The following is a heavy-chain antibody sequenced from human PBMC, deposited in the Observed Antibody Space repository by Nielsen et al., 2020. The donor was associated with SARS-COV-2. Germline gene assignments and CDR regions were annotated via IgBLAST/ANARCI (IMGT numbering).Heavy chain of an antibody. CDR2: IYGSGSSS. Sequence: GGSLRLSCAASGSTFSSSAMSWLRQAPGKGLDWVSLIYGSGSSSYYADSVKGRFTISRDNSKKTLYLQMTSLRPEDTAVYYCARHWREGATFYWFFDLWGRGTLVTVSS. D-gene: IGHD1-26*01. CDR3: ARHWREGATFYWFFDL. J-gene: IGHJ2*01. CDR1: GSTFSSSA. V-gene: IGHV3-23*03.